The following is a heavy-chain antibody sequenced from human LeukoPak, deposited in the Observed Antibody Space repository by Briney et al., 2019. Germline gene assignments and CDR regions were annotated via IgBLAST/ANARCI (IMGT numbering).Heavy chain of an antibody. J-gene: IGHJ4*02. CDR2: IYYSGST. V-gene: IGHV4-59*01. CDR1: GGSISSYY. D-gene: IGHD3-22*01. CDR3: ARDGAYYDSSGYRLYYFDY. Sequence: SETLSLTCTVSGGSISSYYWSWIRQPPGKGLEWIGYIYYSGSTNYNPSLKSRVTISVDTSKNQFSPKLSSVTAADTAVYYCARDGAYYDSSGYRLYYFDYWGQGTLVTVSS.